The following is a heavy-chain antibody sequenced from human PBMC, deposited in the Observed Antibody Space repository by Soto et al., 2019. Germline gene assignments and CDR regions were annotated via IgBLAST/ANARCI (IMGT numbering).Heavy chain of an antibody. J-gene: IGHJ4*02. CDR1: GGSISSYY. CDR3: ARRYGGDFDY. CDR2: IYYSGST. Sequence: TSETLSLTCTVSGGSISSYYWSWIRQPPGKGLEWIGYIYYSGSTNYNPSLESRVTISVDTSKNQFSLKLSSVTAADTAVYYCARRYGGDFDYWGQGTLVTVS. V-gene: IGHV4-59*01. D-gene: IGHD3-16*01.